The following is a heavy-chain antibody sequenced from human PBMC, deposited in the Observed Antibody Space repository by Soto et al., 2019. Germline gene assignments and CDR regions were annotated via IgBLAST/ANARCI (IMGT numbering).Heavy chain of an antibody. D-gene: IGHD3-10*01. J-gene: IGHJ4*02. V-gene: IGHV4-31*03. CDR2: LDYSGHT. CDR3: PILVPTWHQFDY. Sequence: SDPLSLTCIVSGDSIPSAANSWCWIRQHPGKGVEWIGNLDYSGHTTYNPSLKSRLSISVDTSKNQFSLKVTSVTAAAPAVYFCPILVPTWHQFDYRGKGALVTVSS. CDR1: GDSIPSAANS.